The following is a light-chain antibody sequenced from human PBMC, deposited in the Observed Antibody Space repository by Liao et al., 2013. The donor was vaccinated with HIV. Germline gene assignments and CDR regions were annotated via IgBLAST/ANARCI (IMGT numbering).Light chain of an antibody. CDR3: QAWDTNTAI. J-gene: IGLJ2*01. V-gene: IGLV3-1*01. CDR2: RDS. Sequence: SSELTQPPSVSVSPGQTASITCSGDTLGNVYAAWYQQKPGQSPVLVMYRDSHRPSGIPERFSGSNSGSTATLTISGTQAMDEADYYCQAWDTNTAIFGGGTKLTVL. CDR1: TLGNVY.